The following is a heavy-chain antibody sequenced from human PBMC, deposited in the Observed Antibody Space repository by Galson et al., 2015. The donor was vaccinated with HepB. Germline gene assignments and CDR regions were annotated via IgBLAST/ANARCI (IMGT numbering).Heavy chain of an antibody. CDR1: GFTFSSYG. CDR3: AKDRAYCTNGVCYTVTIYYYYGMDV. V-gene: IGHV3-30*18. D-gene: IGHD2-8*01. Sequence: SLRLSCAASGFTFSSYGMHWVRQAPGKGLEWVAVISYDGSNKYYADSVRGRFTISRDNSKNTLYLQMNSLRAEDTAVYYCAKDRAYCTNGVCYTVTIYYYYGMDVWGQGTTVTVSS. J-gene: IGHJ6*02. CDR2: ISYDGSNK.